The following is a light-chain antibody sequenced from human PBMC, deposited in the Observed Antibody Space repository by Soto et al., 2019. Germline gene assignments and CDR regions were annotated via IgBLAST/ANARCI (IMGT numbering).Light chain of an antibody. CDR2: EVS. CDR3: CSYAGSSAL. J-gene: IGLJ2*01. Sequence: QSVLTQPASVSGSPGQSITISSTGTSSDVGSYNLVSWYQQHPGKAPKLMIYEVSKRPSGVSNRLSGSKSGNTASLTIAGLQAEDEADYYCCSYAGSSALFGGGTQLTVL. CDR1: SSDVGSYNL. V-gene: IGLV2-23*02.